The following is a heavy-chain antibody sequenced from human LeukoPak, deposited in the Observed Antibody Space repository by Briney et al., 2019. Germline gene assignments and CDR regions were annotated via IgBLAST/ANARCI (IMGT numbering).Heavy chain of an antibody. CDR2: ISAYNGNS. J-gene: IGHJ4*02. CDR3: ARDYQEDDFWSGSDY. Sequence: ASVKVSCKVSGYTFTSYGISWVRQAPGQGLEWMGWISAYNGNSNYAQKLQGRVTMTTDTSTSTAYMELRSLRSDDTAVYYCARDYQEDDFWSGSDYWGQGTLVTVSS. V-gene: IGHV1-18*01. D-gene: IGHD3-3*01. CDR1: GYTFTSYG.